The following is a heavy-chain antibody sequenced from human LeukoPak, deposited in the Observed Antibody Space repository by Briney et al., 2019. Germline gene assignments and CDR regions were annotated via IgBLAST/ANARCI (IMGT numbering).Heavy chain of an antibody. D-gene: IGHD3/OR15-3a*01. CDR1: SDSFSDYS. Sequence: PSETLSLTCTVSSDSFSDYSWSWIRQPPGKGLEWIGFIYYRGSTNYNPSLKSRVTISRDTSKSQFSLILTSVTTADTALYYCARVSPRGDFGTAFPPLFDPWGQGIRVTVSS. CDR3: ARVSPRGDFGTAFPPLFDP. CDR2: IYYRGST. V-gene: IGHV4-59*01. J-gene: IGHJ5*02.